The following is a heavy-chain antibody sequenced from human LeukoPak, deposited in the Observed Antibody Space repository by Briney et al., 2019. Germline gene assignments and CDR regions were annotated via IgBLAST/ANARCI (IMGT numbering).Heavy chain of an antibody. CDR2: INHSGST. D-gene: IGHD3-10*01. CDR1: GGSFSGYY. CDR3: ARVGYGSGSYYKYPPRSFDY. J-gene: IGHJ4*02. Sequence: SETLSLTCAAYGGSFSGYYWSWIRQPPGKGLEWIGEINHSGSTNYNPSLKSRVTISVDTSKNQFSLKLSSVTAADTAVYYCARVGYGSGSYYKYPPRSFDYWGQGTLVTVSS. V-gene: IGHV4-34*01.